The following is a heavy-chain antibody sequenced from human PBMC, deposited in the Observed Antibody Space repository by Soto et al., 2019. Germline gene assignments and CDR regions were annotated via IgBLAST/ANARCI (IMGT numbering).Heavy chain of an antibody. CDR3: ARDIVVVVAATDSDAFDI. CDR2: INHSGST. D-gene: IGHD2-15*01. Sequence: SETLSLTCAVYGWSFSGYYWSWIRQPPGKGLEWIGEINHSGSTNYNPSLKSRVTISVDTSKNQFSLKLSSVTAADTAVYYCARDIVVVVAATDSDAFDIWGQGTMVTVSS. CDR1: GWSFSGYY. V-gene: IGHV4-34*01. J-gene: IGHJ3*02.